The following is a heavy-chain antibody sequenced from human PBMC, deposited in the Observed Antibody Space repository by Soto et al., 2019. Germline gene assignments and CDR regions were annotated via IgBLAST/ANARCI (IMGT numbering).Heavy chain of an antibody. CDR3: AKRPGIAAAGMEGPYY. D-gene: IGHD6-13*01. J-gene: IGHJ4*02. CDR1: GFTFSSYA. CDR2: ISGSGGST. Sequence: EVQLLESGGGLVQPGGSLRLSCAASGFTFSSYAMSWVRQAPGKGLEWVSAISGSGGSTYYADSVKGRFTISRDNSKNTQYVQMNSLRAEDTAVYYCAKRPGIAAAGMEGPYYWGQGTLVTVSS. V-gene: IGHV3-23*01.